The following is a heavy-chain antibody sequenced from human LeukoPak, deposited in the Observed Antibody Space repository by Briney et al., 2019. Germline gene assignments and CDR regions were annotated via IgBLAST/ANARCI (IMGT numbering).Heavy chain of an antibody. CDR3: ARGPDPLTPYGDTDY. Sequence: PSETLSLTCTVSGGSISGYYWSWIRQPPGKGLEWIGYIYYSGSTNYNPSLKSRVTISVDTSKNQFSLKLSSVTAADTAVYYCARGPDPLTPYGDTDYWGQGTLVTVSS. J-gene: IGHJ4*02. CDR1: GGSISGYY. D-gene: IGHD4-17*01. V-gene: IGHV4-59*12. CDR2: IYYSGST.